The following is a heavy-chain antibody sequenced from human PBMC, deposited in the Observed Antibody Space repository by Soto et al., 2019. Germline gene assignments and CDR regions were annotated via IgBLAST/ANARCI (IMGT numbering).Heavy chain of an antibody. Sequence: GESLRLSCTASGCTISRRCMHWVCHPSVEGLVCVSSINQDRSDTDYVDSVKGRFTIPSDNAKNSVSLPMTSVRAGDTALYYCVRGGYDLPLATGYWGQGTMVTVSS. V-gene: IGHV3-74*01. D-gene: IGHD3-16*01. CDR2: INQDRSDT. CDR1: GCTISRRC. J-gene: IGHJ4*01. CDR3: VRGGYDLPLATGY.